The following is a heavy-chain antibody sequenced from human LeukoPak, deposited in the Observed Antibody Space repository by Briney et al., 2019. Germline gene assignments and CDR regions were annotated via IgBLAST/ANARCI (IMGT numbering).Heavy chain of an antibody. Sequence: SETLSLTCTVSGDSISNYYWGWIRQPPGKGLEWIGIIYYSGSTYYNPSLKSRVTISVDTSKNQFSLKLSSVTAADTAVYYCARHGRLLGYCSGGSCPPDYWGQGTLVTVSS. CDR2: IYYSGST. CDR1: GDSISNYY. D-gene: IGHD2-15*01. J-gene: IGHJ4*02. CDR3: ARHGRLLGYCSGGSCPPDY. V-gene: IGHV4-39*01.